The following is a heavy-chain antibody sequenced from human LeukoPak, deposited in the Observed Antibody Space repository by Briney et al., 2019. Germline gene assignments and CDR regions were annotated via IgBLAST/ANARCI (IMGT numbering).Heavy chain of an antibody. V-gene: IGHV1-18*01. CDR2: ISAYNGNT. CDR3: ARVRGYDSTNFYS. CDR1: GYTFTSYG. D-gene: IGHD5-12*01. J-gene: IGHJ4*02. Sequence: ASVTVSCKASGYTFTSYGIRWVRQAPGQGLEWMGWISAYNGNTNYAQKLQGRVTMTTGTSTSTAYMELRSLRSDDTAVYYCARVRGYDSTNFYSWGERTPVTVSP.